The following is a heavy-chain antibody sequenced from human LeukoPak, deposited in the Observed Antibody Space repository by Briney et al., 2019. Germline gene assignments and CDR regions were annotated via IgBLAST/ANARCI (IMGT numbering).Heavy chain of an antibody. J-gene: IGHJ4*02. V-gene: IGHV1-46*01. CDR2: INPSGGSS. CDR3: ARAQRSGYGDH. Sequence: ASVKVSCTASGYTFTSYYMHWVRQAPGQGLEWMGIINPSGGSSSYAQKFQGRVTMTRDTSTSTVYMELSSLRSEDTAVYYCARAQRSGYGDHWGQGALVTLSS. CDR1: GYTFTSYY. D-gene: IGHD3-22*01.